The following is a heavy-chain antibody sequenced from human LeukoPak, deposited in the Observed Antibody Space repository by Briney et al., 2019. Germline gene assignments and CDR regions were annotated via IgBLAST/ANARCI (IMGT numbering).Heavy chain of an antibody. Sequence: NPSETLSLTCSVSGASISSYSWSRIRQTPGKGLEWIGYVYNSATTNYNPSLKSRLTMSVDTSKNQISLKLTSVTAADTAVYYCARNSSSSWGYYSMDVWGKGTMVTVSS. CDR1: GASISSYS. CDR2: VYNSATT. CDR3: ARNSSSSWGYYSMDV. V-gene: IGHV4-59*01. D-gene: IGHD6-13*01. J-gene: IGHJ6*03.